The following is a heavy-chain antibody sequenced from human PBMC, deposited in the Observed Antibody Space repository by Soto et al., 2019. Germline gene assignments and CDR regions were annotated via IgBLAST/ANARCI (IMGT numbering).Heavy chain of an antibody. D-gene: IGHD1-26*01. CDR3: ANLVGATYFDH. CDR1: GFIVSSNY. CDR2: IYSGGRT. J-gene: IGHJ4*02. Sequence: EVQLVESGGGLVQPGGSLRLSCAASGFIVSSNYMNWVRQAPGKGLEWVSVIYSGGRTYYADSVKGRFTISRDNSKNSLYLQMNSLRAEDTAVYYCANLVGATYFDHWGQGTLVTVSS. V-gene: IGHV3-66*01.